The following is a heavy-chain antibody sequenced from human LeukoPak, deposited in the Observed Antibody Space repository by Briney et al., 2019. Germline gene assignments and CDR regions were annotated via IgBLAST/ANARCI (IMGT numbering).Heavy chain of an antibody. J-gene: IGHJ6*02. D-gene: IGHD6-19*01. V-gene: IGHV4-4*07. Sequence: SETLSLTCTVSGGSISSYYWSWIRQPAGKGLEWIGRINTSGSTNYNPSLKSRVTMSVDTSKNQFSLKLSSVTAADTAVYYCARGHYSSGWYEKDYGMDVWGQGTTVTVSS. CDR3: ARGHYSSGWYEKDYGMDV. CDR2: INTSGST. CDR1: GGSISSYY.